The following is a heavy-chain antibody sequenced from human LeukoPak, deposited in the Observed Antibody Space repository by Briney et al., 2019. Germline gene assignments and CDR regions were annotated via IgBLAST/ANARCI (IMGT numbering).Heavy chain of an antibody. Sequence: SETLSLTCTVSGGSISSYYWSWIRQPPGKGLEWIGYIYYSGSTNYNPSLKSRVTISVDRSKNQFSLKLSSVTAADTAVYYCARSDIAARYPPTFDYWGQGTLVTVSS. V-gene: IGHV4-59*12. CDR3: ARSDIAARYPPTFDY. CDR1: GGSISSYY. CDR2: IYYSGST. D-gene: IGHD6-6*01. J-gene: IGHJ4*02.